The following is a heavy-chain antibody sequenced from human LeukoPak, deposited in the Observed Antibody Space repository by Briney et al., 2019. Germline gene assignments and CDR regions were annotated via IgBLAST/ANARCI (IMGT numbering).Heavy chain of an antibody. V-gene: IGHV4-38-2*02. Sequence: SETLSLTCTVSGYSISSGYYWGWIRQPPGKGLEWIGSIYHSGSTYYNPSLKSRVTISVDTSKNQFSLKLSSVTAADTAVYYCARDIRSAVQWEPSTDWFDPWGQGTLVTVSS. CDR2: IYHSGST. D-gene: IGHD1-26*01. CDR1: GYSISSGYY. CDR3: ARDIRSAVQWEPSTDWFDP. J-gene: IGHJ5*02.